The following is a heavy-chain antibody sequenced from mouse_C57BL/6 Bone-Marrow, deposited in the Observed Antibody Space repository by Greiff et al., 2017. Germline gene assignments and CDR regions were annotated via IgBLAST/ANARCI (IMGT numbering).Heavy chain of an antibody. CDR3: SSFDGNYFDF. CDR1: GFNIKDDY. Sequence: VQLQQPGAELVRPGASVKLSCTASGFNIKDDYIHWVKQRPEQGLEWIGWIDPEIGDTEYASKFQGKATITSDTSSNTAYLQLSSLTSEDTAVYYCSSFDGNYFDFWGRGTPLTVAS. CDR2: IDPEIGDT. V-gene: IGHV14-4*01. J-gene: IGHJ2*01. D-gene: IGHD2-3*01.